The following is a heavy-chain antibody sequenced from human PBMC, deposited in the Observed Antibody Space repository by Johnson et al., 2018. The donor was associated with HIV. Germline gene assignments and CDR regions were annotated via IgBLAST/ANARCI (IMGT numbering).Heavy chain of an antibody. CDR2: IGTAGDT. V-gene: IGHV3-13*01. J-gene: IGHJ3*02. Sequence: VQLVESGGGLVQPGGSLRLSCAASGLTFSSYDMHWVRQATGKGLEWVSAIGTAGDTYYPGSVKGRFTISRENAKNSLYLQMNSLRAGDTAVYYCARAYSGSYINDAFDIWGQGTMVTVSS. D-gene: IGHD1-26*01. CDR3: ARAYSGSYINDAFDI. CDR1: GLTFSSYD.